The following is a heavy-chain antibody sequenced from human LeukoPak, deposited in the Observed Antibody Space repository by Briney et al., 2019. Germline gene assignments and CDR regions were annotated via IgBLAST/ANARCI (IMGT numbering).Heavy chain of an antibody. CDR3: ARGYYDILTNYPKNFDQ. CDR2: IFYSGST. D-gene: IGHD3-9*01. J-gene: IGHJ4*02. V-gene: IGHV4-30-4*01. Sequence: SETLSLTCTVSGGSIISADHYWSWIRQPPGKGLEWIGYIFYSGSTYYTPSLKRRLTISVDTSKNPFSLKLSSVTAADTAVYYCARGYYDILTNYPKNFDQWGQGTLVTVSS. CDR1: GGSIISADHY.